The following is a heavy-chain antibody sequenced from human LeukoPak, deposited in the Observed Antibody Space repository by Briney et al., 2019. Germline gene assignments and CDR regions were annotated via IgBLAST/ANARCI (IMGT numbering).Heavy chain of an antibody. D-gene: IGHD3-3*01. CDR2: VYSGGST. Sequence: PGASLRLSCAVSGFTVTSNYMSWVRQAPGKGLEWISVVYSGGSTYYADSVKGRFTVSRDNSKNTMFLQMNSLRAEDTAVYYCARDPNDFWSGYLGDAFDIWGQGTMVTVSS. J-gene: IGHJ3*02. CDR3: ARDPNDFWSGYLGDAFDI. CDR1: GFTVTSNY. V-gene: IGHV3-66*01.